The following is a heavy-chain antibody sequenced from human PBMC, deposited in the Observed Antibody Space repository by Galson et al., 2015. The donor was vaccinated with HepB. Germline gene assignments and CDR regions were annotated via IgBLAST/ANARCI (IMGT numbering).Heavy chain of an antibody. CDR2: IKQDGSEK. J-gene: IGHJ5*02. D-gene: IGHD3-3*01. CDR3: ARDQYYDFWSGYYSYNWFDP. Sequence: SLRLSCAASGFTFSSYWMSWVRQAPGKGLEWVANIKQDGSEKYYVDSVKGRFTISRDNAKNSLYLQMNSLRAEDTAVYYCARDQYYDFWSGYYSYNWFDPWGQGTLVTVSS. CDR1: GFTFSSYW. V-gene: IGHV3-7*01.